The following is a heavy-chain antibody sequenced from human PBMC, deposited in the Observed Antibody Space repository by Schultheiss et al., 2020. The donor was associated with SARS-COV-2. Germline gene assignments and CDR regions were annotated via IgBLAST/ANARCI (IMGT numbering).Heavy chain of an antibody. Sequence: GGSLRLSCAASGFTFSNYSMNWVRQAPGKGLEWVSFISSSSTYIYYADSVKGRFTISRDNAKNSLYLQMNSLRAEDTAVYYCARDPPTWILLAYFDYWGQGTLVTVSS. CDR1: GFTFSNYS. J-gene: IGHJ4*02. CDR2: ISSSSTYI. V-gene: IGHV3-21*01. D-gene: IGHD2/OR15-2a*01. CDR3: ARDPPTWILLAYFDY.